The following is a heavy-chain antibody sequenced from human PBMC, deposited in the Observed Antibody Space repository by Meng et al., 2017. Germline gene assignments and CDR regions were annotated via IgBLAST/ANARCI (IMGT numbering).Heavy chain of an antibody. V-gene: IGHV1-69*06. D-gene: IGHD2-15*01. CDR2: IIPIFGTA. CDR1: GGTFSSYA. Sequence: SVKVSCKASGGTFSSYAISWVRQAPGQGLEWMGGIIPIFGTANYAQKFQGRVMITADKSTSTAYMELSSLRSEDTAVYYCARAVYCSGGSCYSPVPPDYYYYGMDVWGQGTMVTVSS. CDR3: ARAVYCSGGSCYSPVPPDYYYYGMDV. J-gene: IGHJ6*02.